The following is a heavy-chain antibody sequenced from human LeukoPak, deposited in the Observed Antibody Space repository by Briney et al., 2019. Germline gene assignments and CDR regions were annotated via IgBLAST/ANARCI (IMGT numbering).Heavy chain of an antibody. Sequence: PSETLSLTCTVSGGSTSNYYWSWIRQPPGKGLEWIGYIYYSGSTDYNPSLKSRVTISIDASRNQFSLKLSSVTAADTAVYYCARSRSGYSYDHAAFDIWGQGTMVTVSS. CDR1: GGSTSNYY. J-gene: IGHJ3*02. CDR2: IYYSGST. D-gene: IGHD5-18*01. V-gene: IGHV4-59*01. CDR3: ARSRSGYSYDHAAFDI.